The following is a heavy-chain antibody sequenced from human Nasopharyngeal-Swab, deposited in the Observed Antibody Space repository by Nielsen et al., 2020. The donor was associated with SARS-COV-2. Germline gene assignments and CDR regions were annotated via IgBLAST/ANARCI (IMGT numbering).Heavy chain of an antibody. Sequence: ASAQVSCKASGYTFSSYDTNRVRQATGQGLEWMGWMNPNSGNTCYAQKFQCRVTMTRNTTISTAYMELGSLRSEDTAVYYCASAGSSGWPYNWFDPWGQGTLVTVSS. CDR1: GYTFSSYD. CDR3: ASAGSSGWPYNWFDP. CDR2: MNPNSGNT. D-gene: IGHD6-19*01. V-gene: IGHV1-8*01. J-gene: IGHJ5*02.